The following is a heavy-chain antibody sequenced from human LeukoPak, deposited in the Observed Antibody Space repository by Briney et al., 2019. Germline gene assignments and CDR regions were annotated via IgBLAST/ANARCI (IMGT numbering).Heavy chain of an antibody. J-gene: IGHJ4*01. V-gene: IGHV3-21*01. CDR1: GFSFSSYA. CDR2: ITTTSDYI. CDR3: AKVADYGDYAPLGH. D-gene: IGHD4-17*01. Sequence: VGSLRLSCAASGFSFSSYAMTWVRQAPGKGLQWVSSITTTSDYIYYSDSVKGRFTISRDNAKNSLYLQMNSLRAEDTAVYYCAKVADYGDYAPLGHWGQGTLVTVSS.